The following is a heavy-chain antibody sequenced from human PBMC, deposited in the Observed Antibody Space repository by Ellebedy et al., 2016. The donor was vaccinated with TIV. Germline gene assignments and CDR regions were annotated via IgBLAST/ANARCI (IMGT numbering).Heavy chain of an antibody. D-gene: IGHD3-16*01. V-gene: IGHV3-11*01. CDR1: GFTFSDYY. CDR2: ISSSGSTI. CDR3: ARESHYARTDY. Sequence: GESLKISCAASGFTFSDYYMSWIRQAPGKGLEWVSYISSSGSTIYYADSVKDRFTISRDNAKNSLYLQMNSLRAEDTAVYYCARESHYARTDYWGQGTLVTVSS. J-gene: IGHJ4*02.